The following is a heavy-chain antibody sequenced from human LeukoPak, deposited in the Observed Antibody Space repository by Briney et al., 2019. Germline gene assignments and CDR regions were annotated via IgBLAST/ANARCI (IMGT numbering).Heavy chain of an antibody. Sequence: SVKVSCKASGGTFSSYAISWVRQAPGQGLEWMGRIIPILGIANYAQKFQGRVTITADKSTSTAYMELSSLRSEDTAVYYCARDRLRDVAAEYYFDYWGQGTLVTVSS. J-gene: IGHJ4*02. D-gene: IGHD6-13*01. CDR1: GGTFSSYA. CDR3: ARDRLRDVAAEYYFDY. V-gene: IGHV1-69*04. CDR2: IIPILGIA.